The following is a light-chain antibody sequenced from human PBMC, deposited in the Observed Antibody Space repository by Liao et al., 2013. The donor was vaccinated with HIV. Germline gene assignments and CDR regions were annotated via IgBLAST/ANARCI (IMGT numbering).Light chain of an antibody. J-gene: IGLJ1*01. CDR2: YDN. V-gene: IGLV3-21*01. CDR3: QAWDRTTSYG. Sequence: SYELTQPPSVSVAPGKTATITCGGNNIGSNSVHWYQQKPGQAPVLVIYYDNDRPSGIPERFSGSNSGNTATLTISGTQPMDEADYYCQAWDRTTSYGFGTGTKVTVL. CDR1: NIGSNS.